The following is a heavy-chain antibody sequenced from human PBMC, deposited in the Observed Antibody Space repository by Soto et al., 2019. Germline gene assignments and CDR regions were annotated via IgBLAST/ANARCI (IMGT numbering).Heavy chain of an antibody. J-gene: IGHJ4*02. CDR2: IYHSGST. CDR3: ARDKITGLFEY. D-gene: IGHD2-8*02. V-gene: IGHV4-4*02. CDR1: GGSISSSNW. Sequence: SETLSLTCSVSGGSISSSNWCSCVRQPPGKGLEWIGEIYHSGSTNYNPSLKSRVTISVDTSKNQFSLKLTSVTAADTAVYYCARDKITGLFEYWGQGTLVTVSS.